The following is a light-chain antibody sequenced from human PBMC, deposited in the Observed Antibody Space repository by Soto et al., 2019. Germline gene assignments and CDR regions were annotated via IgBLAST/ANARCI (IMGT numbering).Light chain of an antibody. CDR1: QSISSY. CDR2: AAS. Sequence: DIQLTQSPSSLSASVGDRVTITCRASQSISSYLNWYQQKPGKAPKLLIYAASSLQSGVPSRFSGSGSGTDFTLTISRLQPEDFATYYCQQSYSTPNTFGGGTKVDIK. V-gene: IGKV1-39*01. CDR3: QQSYSTPNT. J-gene: IGKJ4*01.